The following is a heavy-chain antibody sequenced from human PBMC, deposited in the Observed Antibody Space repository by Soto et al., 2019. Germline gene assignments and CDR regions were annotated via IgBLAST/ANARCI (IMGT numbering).Heavy chain of an antibody. Sequence: QVQLVESGGGLVKPGGSLRLSCAASGFSFNYYYMSWIRQAPGKGLEWVSYIHTTSTYTSYADSVKGRFTIARDNAKNSLYLQMDSLRAEDTAVYYCARISRQQVDYWALGTLVNVYS. J-gene: IGHJ4*02. CDR3: ARISRQQVDY. CDR2: IHTTSTYT. CDR1: GFSFNYYY. V-gene: IGHV3-11*05. D-gene: IGHD6-13*01.